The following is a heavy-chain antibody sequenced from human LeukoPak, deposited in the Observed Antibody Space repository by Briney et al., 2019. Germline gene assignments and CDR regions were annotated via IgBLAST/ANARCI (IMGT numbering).Heavy chain of an antibody. CDR1: GFTFSSYA. CDR3: ARELGYCSGGSCYSSFDY. D-gene: IGHD2-15*01. J-gene: IGHJ4*02. CDR2: ISSSSYI. Sequence: GGSLRLSCAASGFTFSSYAMSWVRQAPGKGLEWVSSISSSSYIYYADSVKGRFTISRDSSKNTLYLQMNSLGAEDTAVYYCARELGYCSGGSCYSSFDYWGQGTLVTVSS. V-gene: IGHV3-21*01.